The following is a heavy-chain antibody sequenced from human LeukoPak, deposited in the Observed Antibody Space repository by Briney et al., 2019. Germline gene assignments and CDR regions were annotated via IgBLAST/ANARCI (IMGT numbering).Heavy chain of an antibody. CDR3: AREPDYGDYNMITDY. CDR2: IIPILGIA. Sequence: SVKVSCKASRGTFSSYAISWVRQAPGQGLEWMGRIIPILGIANYAQKFQGRVTITADKSTSTAYMELSSLRSEDTAVYYCAREPDYGDYNMITDYWGQGTLVTVSS. D-gene: IGHD4-17*01. V-gene: IGHV1-69*04. CDR1: RGTFSSYA. J-gene: IGHJ4*02.